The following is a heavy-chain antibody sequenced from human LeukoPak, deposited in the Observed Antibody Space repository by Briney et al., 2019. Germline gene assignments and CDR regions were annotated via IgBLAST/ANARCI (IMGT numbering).Heavy chain of an antibody. D-gene: IGHD3-10*01. CDR1: GGSIRSSYYY. Sequence: SETLSLTCTVSGGSIRSSYYYWGWIRQPPGKGLEWIGSIYDSGSTYYNPSLKSRVTISVDTSKNQFSLKLNSVTAADTAVYYRARHYGPWGQGTLVTVSS. V-gene: IGHV4-39*01. CDR3: ARHYGP. CDR2: IYDSGST. J-gene: IGHJ5*02.